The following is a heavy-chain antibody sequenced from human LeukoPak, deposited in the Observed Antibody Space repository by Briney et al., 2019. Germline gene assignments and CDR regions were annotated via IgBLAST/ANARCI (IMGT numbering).Heavy chain of an antibody. D-gene: IGHD2-2*01. Sequence: SETLSLTCTVSGGSISSHYWSWLRQPPGKGLEWIGYIYYSGSTNYNPSLKSRVTISVDTSKNQFSLKLSSVTAADTAVYYCARETVVVVPAAHRMGFDPWGQGTLVTVSS. V-gene: IGHV4-59*11. J-gene: IGHJ5*02. CDR1: GGSISSHY. CDR3: ARETVVVVPAAHRMGFDP. CDR2: IYYSGST.